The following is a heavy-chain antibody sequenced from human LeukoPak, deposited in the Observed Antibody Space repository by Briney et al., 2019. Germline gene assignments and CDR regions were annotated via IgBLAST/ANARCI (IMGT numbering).Heavy chain of an antibody. CDR3: ASSSGYNFDFDY. D-gene: IGHD5-12*01. Sequence: ASVKVSCKASGCTFTSYDINWVRQATGQGLEWMGWMNPNSGNTGYAQKFQGRVTMTRNTSISTAYMELSSLRSEDTAVYYCASSSGYNFDFDYWGQGTLATVSS. CDR2: MNPNSGNT. CDR1: GCTFTSYD. J-gene: IGHJ4*02. V-gene: IGHV1-8*01.